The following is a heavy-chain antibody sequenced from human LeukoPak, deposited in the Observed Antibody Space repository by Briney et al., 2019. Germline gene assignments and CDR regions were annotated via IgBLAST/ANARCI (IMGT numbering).Heavy chain of an antibody. CDR1: RGTFSNYA. D-gene: IGHD3-10*01. CDR3: AREGDDRYYYGSGSTWGAFDI. J-gene: IGHJ3*02. CDR2: IIPIFGTA. Sequence: GASVTVSCKASRGTFSNYAISWVRPAPGQGLEWMGGIIPIFGTANYAQKFQGRVTIIADESTSTAFMELSSLRSEDTAVYYCAREGDDRYYYGSGSTWGAFDIWGQGTMVTVSS. V-gene: IGHV1-69*13.